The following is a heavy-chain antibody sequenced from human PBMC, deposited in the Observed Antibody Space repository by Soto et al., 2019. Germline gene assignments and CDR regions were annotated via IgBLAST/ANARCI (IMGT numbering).Heavy chain of an antibody. J-gene: IGHJ6*02. Sequence: ASVKVSCKASGYTFTSYYMHWVRQAPGQGLEWMGIINPSGGSTSYAQKFQGRVTMTRDTSTSTVYMELSSLRSEDTAVYYCARDDEAARTAPGGGMDVWGQGTTVTVSS. CDR3: ARDDEAARTAPGGGMDV. D-gene: IGHD6-6*01. CDR1: GYTFTSYY. V-gene: IGHV1-46*01. CDR2: INPSGGST.